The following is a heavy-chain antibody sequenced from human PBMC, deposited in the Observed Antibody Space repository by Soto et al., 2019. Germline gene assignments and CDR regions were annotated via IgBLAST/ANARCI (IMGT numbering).Heavy chain of an antibody. Sequence: ASVKVSCKASGYTFTGYYMHWVRQAPGQGLEWMGWINPNSGGTNYAQKFQGWVTMTRDTSISTAYMELSRLRSDDTAVYYCARSLLGGLEYYYYGMDVWGQGTTVTVSS. V-gene: IGHV1-2*04. J-gene: IGHJ6*02. CDR2: INPNSGGT. CDR3: ARSLLGGLEYYYYGMDV. CDR1: GYTFTGYY. D-gene: IGHD1-1*01.